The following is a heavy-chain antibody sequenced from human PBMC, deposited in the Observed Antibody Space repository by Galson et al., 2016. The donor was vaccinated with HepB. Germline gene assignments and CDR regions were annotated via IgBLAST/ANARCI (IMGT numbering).Heavy chain of an antibody. CDR1: GFTFSSYS. D-gene: IGHD3-3*01. V-gene: IGHV3-48*02. J-gene: IGHJ6*02. Sequence: SLRLSCAASGFTFSSYSINWVRQAPGKGLEWVSYIRSSSSTIYYADSVKGRFTISRDNAKNSLYLQMNSLRDEDTAVHYCARDRVSGDFWSGYYTGIGMDVWGQGTTVTVSS. CDR2: IRSSSSTI. CDR3: ARDRVSGDFWSGYYTGIGMDV.